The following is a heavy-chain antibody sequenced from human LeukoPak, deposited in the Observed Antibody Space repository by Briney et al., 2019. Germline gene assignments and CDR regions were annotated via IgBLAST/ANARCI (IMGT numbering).Heavy chain of an antibody. CDR1: GFIISGDS. CDR3: AKDGFVYYYYMDV. J-gene: IGHJ6*03. CDR2: ISRDSGIK. V-gene: IGHV3-48*01. Sequence: GGSLRLSCAASGFIISGDSMNWVRQAPGKGLEWIAYISRDSGIKYYADSVKGRFTISRDNSKNTLYLQMNSLRAEDTAVYYCAKDGFVYYYYMDVWGKGTTVTVSS. D-gene: IGHD3-10*01.